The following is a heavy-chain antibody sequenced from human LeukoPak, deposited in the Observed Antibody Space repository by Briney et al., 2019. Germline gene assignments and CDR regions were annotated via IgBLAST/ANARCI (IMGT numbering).Heavy chain of an antibody. Sequence: GGSLRLSCAASGFTFSSYAMSWVRQAPGKGLEWVSAISGSGGSTYFPDSVKGRFTISRDNSKNSLYLQMNSLRAEDTAVYYCAKDKWRDTTTNAFDIWGQGTMVTVSS. J-gene: IGHJ3*02. CDR2: ISGSGGST. D-gene: IGHD5-24*01. CDR3: AKDKWRDTTTNAFDI. CDR1: GFTFSSYA. V-gene: IGHV3-23*01.